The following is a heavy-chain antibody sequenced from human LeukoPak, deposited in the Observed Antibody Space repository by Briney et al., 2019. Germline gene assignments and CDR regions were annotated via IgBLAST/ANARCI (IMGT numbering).Heavy chain of an antibody. D-gene: IGHD2/OR15-2a*01. J-gene: IGHJ4*02. V-gene: IGHV3-23*01. CDR2: ISGSGSST. CDR1: GFTFRNYA. CDR3: AKDSNTPGYFDY. Sequence: PGGSLRLSCAASGFTFRNYAMNWVRQAPGKGLEWVSRISGSGSSTNYADSVKGRFTISGDNSKNTLYLQMTSLRAEGTAIYYCAKDSNTPGYFDYWGQGIPVTVSS.